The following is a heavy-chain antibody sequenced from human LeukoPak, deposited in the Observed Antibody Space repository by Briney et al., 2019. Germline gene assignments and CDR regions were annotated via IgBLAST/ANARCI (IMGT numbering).Heavy chain of an antibody. CDR1: GFTFSSYG. J-gene: IGHJ2*01. V-gene: IGHV3-23*01. CDR3: AKAIRVAGPWYFDL. CDR2: ISGSGGST. Sequence: GGSLRLSCAASGFTFSSYGMSWVRQAPGKGLEWVSAISGSGGSTYYADSVKGRFTISRDNSKNTLYLQMNSLRAEDTAVYHCAKAIRVAGPWYFDLWGRGTLVTVSS. D-gene: IGHD6-19*01.